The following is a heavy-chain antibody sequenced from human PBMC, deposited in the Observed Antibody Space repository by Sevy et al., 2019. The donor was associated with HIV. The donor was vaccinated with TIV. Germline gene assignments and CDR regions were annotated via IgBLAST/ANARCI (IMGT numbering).Heavy chain of an antibody. CDR2: IIPIFGTA. CDR1: GGTFSSYA. Sequence: ASVKVSCKASGGTFSSYAISWVRQAPGQGLEWMGGIIPIFGTANYAQKFQGRVTITADESTSTAYMELSSLRSEDTAVNYCAREGQLVSFDYWGQGTLVTVSS. J-gene: IGHJ4*02. V-gene: IGHV1-69*13. D-gene: IGHD6-6*01. CDR3: AREGQLVSFDY.